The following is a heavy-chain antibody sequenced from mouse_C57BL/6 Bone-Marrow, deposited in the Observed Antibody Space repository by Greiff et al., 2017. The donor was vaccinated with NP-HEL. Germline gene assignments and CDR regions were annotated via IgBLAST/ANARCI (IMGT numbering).Heavy chain of an antibody. CDR3: ARQGGVPNYYAMDY. J-gene: IGHJ4*01. V-gene: IGHV5-6*01. CDR2: ISSGGSYT. CDR1: GFTFSSYG. Sequence: EVKLVESGGDSVKPGGSLKLSCAASGFTFSSYGMSWVRQTPDKRLEWVATISSGGSYTYYPDSVKGRFTISRDHAKNTLYLQMSSLKAEDTAMYYCARQGGVPNYYAMDYWGQGTSVTVSS.